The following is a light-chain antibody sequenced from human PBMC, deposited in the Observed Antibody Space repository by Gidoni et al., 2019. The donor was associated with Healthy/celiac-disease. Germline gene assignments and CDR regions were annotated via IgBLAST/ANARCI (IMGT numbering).Light chain of an antibody. Sequence: DIQMTQSPSSLSASVGDRVTTTCRASQSISSYLNWYKQKPGKAPKLLIYAASSLQSGVPSRFSGRGSGTDFTLTISSLQPEDFATYYCQQYYSTPRTFGQGTKLEIK. CDR3: QQYYSTPRT. J-gene: IGKJ2*01. V-gene: IGKV1-39*01. CDR1: QSISSY. CDR2: AAS.